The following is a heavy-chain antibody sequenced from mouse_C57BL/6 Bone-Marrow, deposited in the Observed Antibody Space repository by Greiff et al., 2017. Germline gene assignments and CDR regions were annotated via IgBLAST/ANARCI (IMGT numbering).Heavy chain of an antibody. D-gene: IGHD1-1*01. CDR2: IYPRSGNT. Sequence: VQLQQSGAELARPGASVKLSCKASGYTFTSYGISWVKQRTGQGLEWIGEIYPRSGNTYYNEKFKGKATLTADKFSSTAYMELRSLTSEDSAVYFCSRRYYGSPYFDVWGTGTTVTVSS. CDR1: GYTFTSYG. CDR3: SRRYYGSPYFDV. J-gene: IGHJ1*03. V-gene: IGHV1-81*01.